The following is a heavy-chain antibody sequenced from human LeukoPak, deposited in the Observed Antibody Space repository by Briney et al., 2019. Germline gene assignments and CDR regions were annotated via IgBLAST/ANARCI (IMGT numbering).Heavy chain of an antibody. CDR3: ARAPVTVKDSFDI. D-gene: IGHD4-11*01. J-gene: IGHJ3*02. CDR1: GGSINNYY. V-gene: IGHV4-4*07. CDR2: IFTSGST. Sequence: PSETLSLTCAVSGGSINNYYWSWIRQPAGKGLEWIGRIFTSGSTNYNASLKSRVTMSVDTSKNQFSLKLRSMTAAATAVYYCARAPVTVKDSFDIWGHGTMVTVSS.